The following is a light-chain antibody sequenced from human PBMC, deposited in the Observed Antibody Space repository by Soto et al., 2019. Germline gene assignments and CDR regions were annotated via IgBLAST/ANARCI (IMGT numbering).Light chain of an antibody. V-gene: IGLV2-14*01. J-gene: IGLJ2*01. CDR1: SSDVGGYNY. Sequence: QLVLTQPASVSGSPGQSITISCTGTSSDVGGYNYVSWYQQHPGKAPKLMIYEVSNRPSGVSNRFSGSKSANTASLTISGLQAEDEADYYCTSYTSSSTVVFGGGTKVTVL. CDR3: TSYTSSSTVV. CDR2: EVS.